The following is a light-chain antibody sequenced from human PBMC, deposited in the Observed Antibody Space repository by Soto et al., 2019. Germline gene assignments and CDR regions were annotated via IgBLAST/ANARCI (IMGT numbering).Light chain of an antibody. CDR1: KGISNY. CDR3: QKYNSAPWT. CDR2: AAS. J-gene: IGKJ1*01. V-gene: IGKV1-27*01. Sequence: DIQMTQSPSSLSASVGDRVTITCRASKGISNYLSWYQQKPGKVPKLLIYAASTLQSGVPSRFSGSGSGTDFTLTISSLQPEDVATYYCQKYNSAPWTFGQWTKVEIK.